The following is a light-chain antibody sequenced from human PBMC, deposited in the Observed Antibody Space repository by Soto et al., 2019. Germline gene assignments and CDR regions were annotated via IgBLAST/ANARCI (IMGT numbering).Light chain of an antibody. Sequence: DIQMTPSPSSRSASVRDRVTITFRASQSISVWLDWYQQKPGKAPKVLIWDASSLQSEIPTKLSGSGFEKEFTLKVSSLQYHDFATYHGQEYNNYATWPFGRGTKVDIK. CDR1: QSISVW. CDR2: DAS. CDR3: QEYNNYATWP. J-gene: IGKJ1*01. V-gene: IGKV1-5*01.